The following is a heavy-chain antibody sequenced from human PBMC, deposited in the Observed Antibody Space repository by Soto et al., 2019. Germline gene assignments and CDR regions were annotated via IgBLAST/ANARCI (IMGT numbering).Heavy chain of an antibody. Sequence: QVQLQQWGAGLLKPSETLSLTCAVYGGSFSGYYWSWIRQPPGKGLEWIGEINHSGSTNYNPSLKRRVTISVDTSKNQFSLKLSSVTAADTAVYYCAREGYERTDYYYYGMDVWGQGTTVTVSS. D-gene: IGHD5-12*01. CDR1: GGSFSGYY. J-gene: IGHJ6*02. V-gene: IGHV4-34*01. CDR2: INHSGST. CDR3: AREGYERTDYYYYGMDV.